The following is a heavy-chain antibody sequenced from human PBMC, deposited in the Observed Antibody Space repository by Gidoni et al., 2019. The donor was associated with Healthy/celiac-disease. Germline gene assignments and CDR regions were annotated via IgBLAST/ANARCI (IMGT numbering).Heavy chain of an antibody. V-gene: IGHV4-59*01. CDR1: GGSISSYY. CDR3: ARSPQLGDWFDP. CDR2: TYYSGST. D-gene: IGHD6-6*01. J-gene: IGHJ5*02. Sequence: VHLQESGTGLVKPSETLSLTCPVSGGSISSYYWRWIRQPPGKGLEWIGYTYYSGSTNYNPSLKSRVTISVDTSKNQFSLKLSSVTAADTAVYYCARSPQLGDWFDPWGQGTLVTVSS.